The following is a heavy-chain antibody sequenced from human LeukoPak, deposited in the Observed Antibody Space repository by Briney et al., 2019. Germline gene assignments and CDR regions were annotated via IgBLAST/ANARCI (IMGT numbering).Heavy chain of an antibody. CDR2: INPNAGDT. Sequence: ASVKVSCKTSGYTFTDSYMHWVRQAPGQGLEWIGWINPNAGDTTYAQGFHGRVTMTRDTSISTVYMELNSLKLDDTAVYYCTREGRVGVPFDYWGQGTLVTVSS. V-gene: IGHV1-2*02. CDR3: TREGRVGVPFDY. CDR1: GYTFTDSY. J-gene: IGHJ4*02. D-gene: IGHD2-15*01.